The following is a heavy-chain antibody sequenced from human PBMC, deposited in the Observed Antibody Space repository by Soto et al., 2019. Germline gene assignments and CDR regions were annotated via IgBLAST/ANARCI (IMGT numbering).Heavy chain of an antibody. V-gene: IGHV3-33*01. CDR2: IWYDGSNK. D-gene: IGHD6-6*01. CDR3: ARDFSSSSDTAPGY. Sequence: QVQLVESGGGVVQPGRSLRLSCAASGFTFSSYGMHWVRQAPGKGLEWVAVIWYDGSNKYYADSVKGRFTISRDNSKNTLYLQMNSLRAEDTAVYYCARDFSSSSDTAPGYWGQGTLVTVSS. CDR1: GFTFSSYG. J-gene: IGHJ4*02.